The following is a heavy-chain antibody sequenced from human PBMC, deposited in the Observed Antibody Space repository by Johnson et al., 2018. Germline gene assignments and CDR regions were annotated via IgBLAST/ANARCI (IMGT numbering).Heavy chain of an antibody. CDR1: GFTFSSYA. J-gene: IGHJ1*01. D-gene: IGHD6-19*01. V-gene: IGHV3-64*07. CDR3: ARDRAAVAGIGYFQY. CDR2: ISGDGIST. Sequence: VQLVESGGGLVQPGGSLRLSCAASGFTFSSYAMSWVRQAPGKGLEYVSGISGDGISTFYADSVKGRFTISRDNSKNTLYLQMGSLRTEDMAVYFCARDRAAVAGIGYFQYWGQGTLVTVSS.